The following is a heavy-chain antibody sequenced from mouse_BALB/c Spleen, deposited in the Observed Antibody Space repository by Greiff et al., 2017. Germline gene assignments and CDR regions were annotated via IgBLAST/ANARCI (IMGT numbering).Heavy chain of an antibody. V-gene: IGHV1-14*01. Sequence: VQLQQSGPELVKPGASVKMSCKASGYTFTSYVMNWVKQKPGQGLEWIGYINPYNDGTKYNEKFKGKATLTSDKSSSTAYMELSSLTSEDSAVYYCARWLPYYAMDYWGQGTSVTVSS. CDR2: INPYNDGT. CDR3: ARWLPYYAMDY. D-gene: IGHD2-2*01. CDR1: GYTFTSYV. J-gene: IGHJ4*01.